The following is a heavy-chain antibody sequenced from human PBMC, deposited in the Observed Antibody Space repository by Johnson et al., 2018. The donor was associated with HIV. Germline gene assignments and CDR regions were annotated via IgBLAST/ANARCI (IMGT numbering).Heavy chain of an antibody. Sequence: VQLVESGGGVVQPGRSLRLSCAASGFNFNIYAMHWVRQAPGKGLEWVSVISYDGSNKYYADSVKARFNISRDNAKNSRYLQMNSLRGEDTAVYYCARDPLAYDNFWSGSLHAFDIWGQGTKVTVSS. CDR2: ISYDGSNK. J-gene: IGHJ3*02. CDR3: ARDPLAYDNFWSGSLHAFDI. D-gene: IGHD3-3*01. V-gene: IGHV3-30*03. CDR1: GFNFNIYA.